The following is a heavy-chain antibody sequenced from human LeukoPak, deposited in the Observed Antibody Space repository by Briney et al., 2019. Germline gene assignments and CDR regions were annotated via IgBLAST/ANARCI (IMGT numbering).Heavy chain of an antibody. V-gene: IGHV1-18*01. CDR1: GYTFTSYG. CDR3: ARDWGGVGDYSETDLDY. CDR2: ISAYNGNT. Sequence: GASVKVSCKASGYTFTSYGSSWVRQAPGQGLEWMGWISAYNGNTNYAHKLHGRVTMTTDTSTSTAYMELRSLRSDDTAVYYCARDWGGVGDYSETDLDYWGQGTLVTVSS. J-gene: IGHJ4*02. D-gene: IGHD3-16*01.